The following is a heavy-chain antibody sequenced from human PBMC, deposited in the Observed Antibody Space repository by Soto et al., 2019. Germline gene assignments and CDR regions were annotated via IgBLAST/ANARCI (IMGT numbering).Heavy chain of an antibody. J-gene: IGHJ4*02. D-gene: IGHD1-26*01. CDR1: GYTFTGYY. Sequence: ASVKVSCKASGYTFTGYYMHWVRQAPGQGLEWMGWINPNSSGTNYAQKFQGRVTMTRDTSISTAYLDLSRLRSDDTAVYYCATMERGTRGSFEYWAQGTLVTVSS. CDR3: ATMERGTRGSFEY. V-gene: IGHV1-2*02. CDR2: INPNSSGT.